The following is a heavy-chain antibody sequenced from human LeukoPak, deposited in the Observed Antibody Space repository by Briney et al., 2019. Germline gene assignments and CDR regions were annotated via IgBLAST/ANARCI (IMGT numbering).Heavy chain of an antibody. V-gene: IGHV3-23*03. J-gene: IGHJ4*02. CDR3: TQTGGPNAIHPHN. CDR2: IYAGSNT. D-gene: IGHD2-8*01. Sequence: GGSLRLSCAASGFSFSSYAMSWVRQAPGKGLEWVSGIYAGSNTYYADSVKGRFTISRDNSENTLYLRMNSLRADDTAVYYCTQTGGPNAIHPHNWGQGTLVTVSS. CDR1: GFSFSSYA.